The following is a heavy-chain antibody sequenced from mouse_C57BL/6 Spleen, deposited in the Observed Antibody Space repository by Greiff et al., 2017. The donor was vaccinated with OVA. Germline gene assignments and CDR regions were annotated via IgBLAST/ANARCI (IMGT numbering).Heavy chain of an antibody. V-gene: IGHV1-9*01. CDR1: GYTFTSYW. CDR2: ILPGSGST. J-gene: IGHJ2*01. CDR3: ARSPLDYYGSSLYYFDY. Sequence: QVQLQQPGAELVKPGASVKVSCKASGYTFTSYWMHWVKQRPGHGLEWIGEILPGSGSTNYNEKFKGKATFTADTSSNTAYMQLSSLTNEDSAIYYCARSPLDYYGSSLYYFDYWGQGTTLTVSS. D-gene: IGHD1-1*01.